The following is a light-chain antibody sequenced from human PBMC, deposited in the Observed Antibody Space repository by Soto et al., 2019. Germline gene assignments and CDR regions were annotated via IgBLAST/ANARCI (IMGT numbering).Light chain of an antibody. CDR3: QSSDSSNPEV. CDR2: EDN. Sequence: NFMLTQPHSGSESPGKTVTISCTRSSGSIASNYVQWYQQRPASSPTTVIYEDNQRPSGVPDRFSCSIDRSSNSASLTISGLKTEDEADYSCQSSDSSNPEVFGAGTKLTVL. V-gene: IGLV6-57*01. CDR1: SGSIASNY. J-gene: IGLJ2*01.